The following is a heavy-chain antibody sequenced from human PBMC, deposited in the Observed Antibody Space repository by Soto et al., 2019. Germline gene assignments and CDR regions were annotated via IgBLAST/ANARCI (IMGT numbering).Heavy chain of an antibody. J-gene: IGHJ6*02. CDR3: AKALCV. V-gene: IGHV3-30*18. Sequence: QVQLVESGGGVVQPGRSLRLSCAASGFTFSSYGMHWVRQAPGKGLEWVAVISYDGSNKYYADSVKGRFTISRDNSKNTLYLQMNSLRAEDTAVYYCAKALCVWGQGTTVTVSS. CDR2: ISYDGSNK. CDR1: GFTFSSYG.